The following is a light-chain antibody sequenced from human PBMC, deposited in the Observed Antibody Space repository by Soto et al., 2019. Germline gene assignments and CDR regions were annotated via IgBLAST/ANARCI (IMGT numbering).Light chain of an antibody. J-gene: IGLJ1*01. CDR3: SSYTSSSTLEV. Sequence: QSVLTQPASVSESPGQSITISCTGTSSDVGGYNYVSWYQQHPGEAPKLMIYDVSNRPSGVSIRFSGSKSGNTASLTISGLQAEDEADYYCSSYTSSSTLEVFGTGTKVTVL. CDR2: DVS. CDR1: SSDVGGYNY. V-gene: IGLV2-14*01.